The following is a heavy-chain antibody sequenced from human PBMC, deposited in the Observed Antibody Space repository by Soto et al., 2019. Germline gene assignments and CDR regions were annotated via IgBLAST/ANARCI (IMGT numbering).Heavy chain of an antibody. CDR3: ATYYGSGSYYKLDY. CDR2: IIPIFGRA. J-gene: IGHJ4*02. CDR1: GGTFSRYA. V-gene: IGHV1-69*13. Sequence: SVKVSCKASGGTFSRYAISWVRQAPGQGLEWMGGIIPIFGRANYAQKFQGRVTITADESTSTAYMELSSLRSEDTAVYYCATYYGSGSYYKLDYWGQGALVTVSS. D-gene: IGHD3-10*01.